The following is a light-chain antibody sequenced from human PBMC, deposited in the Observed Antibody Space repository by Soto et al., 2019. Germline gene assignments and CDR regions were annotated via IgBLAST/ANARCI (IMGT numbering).Light chain of an antibody. CDR3: QQSNNWPPWT. Sequence: EIVMTQSPATLSVSPGERVTLSCRASQTIGTNLAWYQHKPGQAPRLLIYAASTRATGIPARFSGSGSGTEFTLTISSPQSDDLAFYSCQQSNNWPPWTFGPGTKVEIK. V-gene: IGKV3-15*01. J-gene: IGKJ1*01. CDR2: AAS. CDR1: QTIGTN.